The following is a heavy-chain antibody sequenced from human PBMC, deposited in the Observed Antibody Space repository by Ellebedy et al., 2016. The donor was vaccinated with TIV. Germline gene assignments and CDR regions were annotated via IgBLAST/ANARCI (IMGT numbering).Heavy chain of an antibody. CDR2: IIPIFGTA. V-gene: IGHV1-69*06. D-gene: IGHD3-22*01. J-gene: IGHJ4*02. CDR3: ARSLGGYDSSGYPFDY. CDR1: GGTFSSYA. Sequence: ASVKVSCKASGGTFSSYAISWVRQAPGQGLEWMGGIIPIFGTANYAQKFQGRVTITADKSTSTAYMELSSLRSEDTAVYYCARSLGGYDSSGYPFDYWGQGTLVTVSS.